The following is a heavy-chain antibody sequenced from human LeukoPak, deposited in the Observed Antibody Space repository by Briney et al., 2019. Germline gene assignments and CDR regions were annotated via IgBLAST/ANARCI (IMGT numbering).Heavy chain of an antibody. CDR2: INSDESST. Sequence: GGSLRLSCAASGFTFSSYSMNWVRQAPGKGLVWVSHINSDESSTNYADSVKGRFTISRDNAKNTLYLQMNSLRAEDTAVYYCARAGWGSDVDHWGQGTLVTVSS. CDR1: GFTFSSYS. CDR3: ARAGWGSDVDH. D-gene: IGHD3-16*01. V-gene: IGHV3-74*01. J-gene: IGHJ4*02.